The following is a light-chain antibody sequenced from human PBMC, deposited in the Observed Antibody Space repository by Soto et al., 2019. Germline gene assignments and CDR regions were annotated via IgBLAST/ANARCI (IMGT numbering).Light chain of an antibody. CDR1: QSISNW. J-gene: IGKJ1*01. V-gene: IGKV1-39*01. Sequence: DIQMTQSPSTLSASVGDRVTITCRASQSISNWLAWYQQKPGKAPNLLIYAASSLHSGVPSRFSGSGSGTDFTLTISSLQPEDFATYYCQQSFSSPPWTFGQGTKVDIK. CDR3: QQSFSSPPWT. CDR2: AAS.